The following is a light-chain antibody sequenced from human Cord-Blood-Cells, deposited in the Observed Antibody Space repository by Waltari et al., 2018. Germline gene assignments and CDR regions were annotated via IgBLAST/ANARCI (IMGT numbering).Light chain of an antibody. Sequence: QSVLTQPPPASGTPGQRVTISCYGSSSNIGSNYVYWYQQLPGTAPKLLSYRNNQRPSGVPDLFSGSKSGTSASLAISGLRSEDAADYYCAAWDDSLSGRVFGGGTKLTVL. V-gene: IGLV1-47*01. CDR2: RNN. CDR1: SSNIGSNY. J-gene: IGLJ3*02. CDR3: AAWDDSLSGRV.